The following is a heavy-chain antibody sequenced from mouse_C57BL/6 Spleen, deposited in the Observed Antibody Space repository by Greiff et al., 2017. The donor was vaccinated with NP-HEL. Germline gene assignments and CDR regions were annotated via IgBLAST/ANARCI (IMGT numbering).Heavy chain of an antibody. V-gene: IGHV14-2*01. CDR1: GFNIKDYY. J-gene: IGHJ4*01. CDR3: ARGTTVVAPYAMDY. D-gene: IGHD1-1*01. Sequence: VQLKESGAELVKPGASVKLSCTASGFNIKDYYMHWVKQRTEQGLEWIGRIDPEDGETKYAPKFQGKATITADISSNTAYLQLSSLTSEDTAVYYCARGTTVVAPYAMDYWGQGTSVTVSS. CDR2: IDPEDGET.